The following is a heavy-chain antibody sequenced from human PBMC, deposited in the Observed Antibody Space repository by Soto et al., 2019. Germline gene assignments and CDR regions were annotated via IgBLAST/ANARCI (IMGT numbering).Heavy chain of an antibody. CDR3: ARDLGFRGALYYGMDV. D-gene: IGHD3-10*01. V-gene: IGHV4-59*01. J-gene: IGHJ6*02. CDR1: GGSISSYY. CDR2: IYYSGST. Sequence: SETLSLTCTVSGGSISSYYWNWIRQPPGKGLEWIGYIYYSGSTKYNPSLKSRVTISVDTSKNHFSLKLRSVTAADTAVYYCARDLGFRGALYYGMDVWGQGTTVTVSS.